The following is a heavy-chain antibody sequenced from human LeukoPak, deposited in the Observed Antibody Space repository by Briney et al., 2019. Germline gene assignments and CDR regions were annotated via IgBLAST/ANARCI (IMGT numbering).Heavy chain of an antibody. V-gene: IGHV1-69*04. CDR1: GGTFSSYA. CDR2: IIPILGIA. CDR3: AKVQASGWFYDY. Sequence: ASVKVSCKASGGTFSSYAISWVRQAPGQGLEWMGRIIPILGIANYAQKFQGRVTITADKSTSTAYMELSSLRSEDTAVYYCAKVQASGWFYDYWGQGTLVTVSS. D-gene: IGHD6-19*01. J-gene: IGHJ4*02.